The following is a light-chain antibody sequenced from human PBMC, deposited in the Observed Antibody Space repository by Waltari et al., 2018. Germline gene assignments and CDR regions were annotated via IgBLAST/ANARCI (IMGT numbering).Light chain of an antibody. Sequence: QSALTQPPSASGSPGQSVTISCTGTSSDLGRYKYVSWYQQHPGQAPKLIIYAVSKRPSGVSDRFSGSKSGSTASLTVSGLQAEDGADYYCSSYGGSNNFVLFGGGTKLTVL. V-gene: IGLV2-8*01. CDR3: SSYGGSNNFVL. CDR2: AVS. CDR1: SSDLGRYKY. J-gene: IGLJ3*02.